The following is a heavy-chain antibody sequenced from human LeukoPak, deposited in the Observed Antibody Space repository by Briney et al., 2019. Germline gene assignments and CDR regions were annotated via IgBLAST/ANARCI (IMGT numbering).Heavy chain of an antibody. V-gene: IGHV1-18*01. Sequence: ASVKVSCKASSYTFTNYAFTWVRQAPGQGLEWMGWISAYNGNTNYAQKLQGRVTMTTGTSTSTAYMELRSLRSDDTAVYYCARTLLGYYDYVWGSYRPYYFDYWGQGTLVTVSS. CDR2: ISAYNGNT. CDR1: SYTFTNYA. D-gene: IGHD3-16*02. CDR3: ARTLLGYYDYVWGSYRPYYFDY. J-gene: IGHJ4*02.